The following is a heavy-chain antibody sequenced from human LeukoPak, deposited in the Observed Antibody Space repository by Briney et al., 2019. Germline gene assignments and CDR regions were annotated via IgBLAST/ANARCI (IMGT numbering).Heavy chain of an antibody. CDR3: ARDLYYYDSSGYYFFDY. D-gene: IGHD3-22*01. CDR1: GSTFTSYG. Sequence: ASVKVSCKASGSTFTSYGISWVRQAPGQGLEWMGWISAYNGNTNYAQKLQGRVTMTTDTSTSTAYMELRSLRSDDTAVYYCARDLYYYDSSGYYFFDYWGQGTLVTVSS. J-gene: IGHJ4*02. CDR2: ISAYNGNT. V-gene: IGHV1-18*01.